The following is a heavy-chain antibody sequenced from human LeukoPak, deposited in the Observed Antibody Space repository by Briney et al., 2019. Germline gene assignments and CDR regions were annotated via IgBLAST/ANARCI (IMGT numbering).Heavy chain of an antibody. V-gene: IGHV4-61*02. J-gene: IGHJ4*02. D-gene: IGHD5-12*01. CDR2: IYTSGST. Sequence: SQTLSLTCTVSGGSISSGSYYWSWIRQPAGKGLEWIGRIYTSGSTNYNPSLKSRVTISVDTSKNQFSLKLSSVTAADTAVYYCALSPVATTTFDYWGQGTQVTVSS. CDR1: GGSISSGSYY. CDR3: ALSPVATTTFDY.